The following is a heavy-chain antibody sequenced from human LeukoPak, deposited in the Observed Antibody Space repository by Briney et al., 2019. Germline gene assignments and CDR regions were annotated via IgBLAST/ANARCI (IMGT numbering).Heavy chain of an antibody. J-gene: IGHJ6*02. D-gene: IGHD4-17*01. CDR3: ARESAVTRHYYYGVDV. CDR1: GFTVSSNY. Sequence: PGGSLRLSCAASGFTVSSNYMSWVRQAPGKGLEWVSVIYSGGSTYYADSVKGRFTISRDNSKNTLYLQMNSLRAEDTAVYYCARESAVTRHYYYGVDVWGQGTTVTVSS. CDR2: IYSGGST. V-gene: IGHV3-53*01.